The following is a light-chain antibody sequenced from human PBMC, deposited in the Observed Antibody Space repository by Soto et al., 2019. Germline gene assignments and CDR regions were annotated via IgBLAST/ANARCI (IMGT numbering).Light chain of an antibody. CDR1: QDISVV. Sequence: DIEMTQSPSALSASVGDRVTITCQASQDISVVLNWYQQQPGKAPKVLIYDASKLQTGVPSRFSGRGSGKDFTFSISSLQPDDSGTYYCQQFDDLPITFGQGKRLEIK. CDR2: DAS. CDR3: QQFDDLPIT. J-gene: IGKJ5*01. V-gene: IGKV1-33*01.